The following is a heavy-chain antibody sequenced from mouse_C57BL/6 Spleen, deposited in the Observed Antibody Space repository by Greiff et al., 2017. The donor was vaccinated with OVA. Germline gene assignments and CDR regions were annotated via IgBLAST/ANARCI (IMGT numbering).Heavy chain of an antibody. CDR2: ISSGSSTI. D-gene: IGHD1-1*01. CDR1: GFTLSDYG. V-gene: IGHV5-17*01. J-gene: IGHJ1*03. Sequence: EVQLVESGGGLVKPGGSLKLSCAASGFTLSDYGMHWVRQAPEKGLEWVAYISSGSSTIYYAATVKGRFTISRDNAKNTLFLQLTSLESEDMAMHYCARGDYYGSSYWYYDVWGTATTVTVAS. CDR3: ARGDYYGSSYWYYDV.